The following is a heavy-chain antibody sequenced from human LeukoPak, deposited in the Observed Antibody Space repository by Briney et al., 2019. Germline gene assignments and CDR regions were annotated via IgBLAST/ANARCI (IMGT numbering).Heavy chain of an antibody. CDR1: GFTYSNYW. V-gene: IGHV3-7*01. CDR3: ARVIKQGYYDFWSGYLADY. D-gene: IGHD3-3*01. J-gene: IGHJ4*02. Sequence: GGSLRLSCAASGFTYSNYWMSWVRQAPGKGLEWVAGIKGDGSEIQYVDSVKGRFTISRDNAKNSLYLQMNSLRAEDTAVYYCARVIKQGYYDFWSGYLADYWGQGTLVIVSS. CDR2: IKGDGSEI.